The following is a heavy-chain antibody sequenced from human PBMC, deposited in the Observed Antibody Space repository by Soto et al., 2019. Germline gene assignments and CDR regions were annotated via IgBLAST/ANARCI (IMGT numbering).Heavy chain of an antibody. CDR2: ISGSGGST. CDR1: GFTFSTYA. Sequence: EVQLLESGGGLVQPGGSLRLSGAASGFTFSTYAMSWVRQAPGKGLEWVSAISGSGGSTYYADSVKGRFTISRDNSKNTLYLQMNSLSAEDTAVYYCARTYWEQWLLSDEYFQHWGQGTLVTVSS. J-gene: IGHJ1*01. D-gene: IGHD6-19*01. V-gene: IGHV3-23*01. CDR3: ARTYWEQWLLSDEYFQH.